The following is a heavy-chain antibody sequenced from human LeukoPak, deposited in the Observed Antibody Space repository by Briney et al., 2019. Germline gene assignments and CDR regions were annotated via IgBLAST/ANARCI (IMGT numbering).Heavy chain of an antibody. J-gene: IGHJ4*02. CDR3: ARDRMDTALVFTYYFDY. D-gene: IGHD5-18*01. CDR2: ISSSSTYI. Sequence: GGSLRLSCAASGFTFSSYSMNWVRQAPGKGLEWVSSISSSSTYIYYADSVKGRFTISRDNAKNSLYLQINSLRAEDTAMYYCARDRMDTALVFTYYFDYWGQGTLVTVSS. V-gene: IGHV3-21*01. CDR1: GFTFSSYS.